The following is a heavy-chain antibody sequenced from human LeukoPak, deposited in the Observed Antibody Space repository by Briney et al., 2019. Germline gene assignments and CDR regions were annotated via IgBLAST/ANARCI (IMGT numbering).Heavy chain of an antibody. J-gene: IGHJ4*02. CDR2: FDPEDGET. CDR3: ARRGAGLGYCSSTSCTLFDY. CDR1: GYTLTELS. V-gene: IGHV1-24*01. D-gene: IGHD2-2*01. Sequence: ASVKVSCKVSGYTLTELSMHWVRQAPGKGLEWMGGFDPEDGETIYAQKFQGRVTMTEDTSTDTAYMELSSLRSEDTVVYYCARRGAGLGYCSSTSCTLFDYWGQGTLVTVSS.